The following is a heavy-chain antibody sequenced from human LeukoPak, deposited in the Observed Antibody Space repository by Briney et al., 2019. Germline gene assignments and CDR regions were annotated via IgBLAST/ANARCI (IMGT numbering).Heavy chain of an antibody. CDR2: ISSSSSYI. J-gene: IGHJ5*02. Sequence: GGSLRLSCAASGFTFSSYSMNRVRQAPGKGLEWVSSISSSSSYIYYADSVKGRFTISRDNSKNTLFLQMNGLRAEDTAVYYCARDLGHPPGGIVNWFDPWGQGTLVTVSS. CDR1: GFTFSSYS. D-gene: IGHD3-16*01. V-gene: IGHV3-21*01. CDR3: ARDLGHPPGGIVNWFDP.